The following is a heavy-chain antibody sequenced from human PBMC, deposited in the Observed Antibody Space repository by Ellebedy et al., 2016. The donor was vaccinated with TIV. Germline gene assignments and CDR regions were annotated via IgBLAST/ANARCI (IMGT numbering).Heavy chain of an antibody. Sequence: SETLSLTXTVPGGSISSGGYYWGWIRQPPGKGLEWIGSIYYSGSTYYNPSLKSRVTISVDTSKNQFSLKLSSVTAADTAVYYCARDRGYSYGLFDYWGQGTLVTVSS. CDR3: ARDRGYSYGLFDY. CDR1: GGSISSGGYY. CDR2: IYYSGST. D-gene: IGHD5-18*01. J-gene: IGHJ4*02. V-gene: IGHV4-39*02.